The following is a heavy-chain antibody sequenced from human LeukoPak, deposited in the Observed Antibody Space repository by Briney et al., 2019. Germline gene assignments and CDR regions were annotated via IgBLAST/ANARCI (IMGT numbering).Heavy chain of an antibody. CDR1: GYTFTSYG. Sequence: ASVKVPCKASGYTFTSYGISWVRQAPGQGLEWMGWISPYNGNTNYAQKLRGRVTMTTDTSTSTAYMELRGLRSDDTAVYYCARVVTGYYRGDHWGQGTLVTVSS. D-gene: IGHD3-9*01. CDR2: ISPYNGNT. V-gene: IGHV1-18*01. J-gene: IGHJ4*02. CDR3: ARVVTGYYRGDH.